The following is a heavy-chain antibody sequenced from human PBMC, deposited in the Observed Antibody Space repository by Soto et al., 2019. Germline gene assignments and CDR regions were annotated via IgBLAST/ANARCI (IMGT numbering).Heavy chain of an antibody. V-gene: IGHV4-4*07. CDR1: GGSISKFY. J-gene: IGHJ5*02. CDR3: VRDGSKTLGDWFDP. Sequence: QVQLQESCPGVVKPSETLSLSCTVSGGSISKFYWSWIRKTAGKGLEWMGRVYATGTTDYNPSLRSRVSMSVDISKKTFSLRLTSVTAADTGVYYCVRDGSKTLGDWFDPWGQGKSVTVSS. CDR2: VYATGTT.